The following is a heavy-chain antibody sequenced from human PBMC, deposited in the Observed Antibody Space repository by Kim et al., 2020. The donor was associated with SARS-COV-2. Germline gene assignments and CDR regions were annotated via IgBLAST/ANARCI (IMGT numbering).Heavy chain of an antibody. CDR2: INPNSGGT. CDR1: GYTFTSYY. D-gene: IGHD6-19*01. V-gene: IGHV1-2*06. Sequence: ASVKVSCKASGYTFTSYYMHWVRQAPGQGLEWMGRINPNSGGTNYAQKFQGRVTMTRDTSISTAYMELSRLRSDDTAVYYCARDRPWGSGWIDAFDIWGQGTMVTVSS. J-gene: IGHJ3*02. CDR3: ARDRPWGSGWIDAFDI.